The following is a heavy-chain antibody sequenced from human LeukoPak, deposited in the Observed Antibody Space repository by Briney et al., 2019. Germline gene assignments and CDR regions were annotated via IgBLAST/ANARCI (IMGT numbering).Heavy chain of an antibody. CDR2: IYPGDSDT. CDR3: ARQWHCSGGTCHFDY. V-gene: IGHV5-51*01. D-gene: IGHD2-15*01. J-gene: IGHJ4*02. Sequence: GESLKISCKGSGYSFTSYWIGWVRQMPGKGLEWMGIIYPGDSDTRYSPSFQGQVTISADKSISTAYVQWSSLKAPDTAMYYCARQWHCSGGTCHFDYWGQGTLVTVSS. CDR1: GYSFTSYW.